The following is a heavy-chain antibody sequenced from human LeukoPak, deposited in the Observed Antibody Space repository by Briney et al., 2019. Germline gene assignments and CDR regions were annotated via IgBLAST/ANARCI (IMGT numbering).Heavy chain of an antibody. CDR3: ARDATTAVGWVYMDV. V-gene: IGHV3-48*03. J-gene: IGHJ6*03. D-gene: IGHD6-13*01. Sequence: GGSLRLSCAASGFTFSSYEMNWVRQAPGKGLEWLSHISTSGSTIYYANSVKGRFTISRDNAKNSVYLQMNSLTAEDTGLYYCARDATTAVGWVYMDVWGKGTTVTISS. CDR2: ISTSGSTI. CDR1: GFTFSSYE.